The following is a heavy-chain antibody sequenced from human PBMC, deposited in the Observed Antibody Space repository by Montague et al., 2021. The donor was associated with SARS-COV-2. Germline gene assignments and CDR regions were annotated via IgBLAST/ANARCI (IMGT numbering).Heavy chain of an antibody. CDR3: ARHGGNVAFDI. CDR2: TDNSGST. CDR1: GGSIGAYY. J-gene: IGHJ3*02. D-gene: IGHD4-23*01. Sequence: SETLSLTCTVSGGSIGAYYWSWIWQSPGKGLEWTGYTDNSGSTNHNPSHESRVTMLVDTSKNQFSLWLNSVTAADTAVYYCARHGGNVAFDIWGRGTMVTVSS. V-gene: IGHV4-59*01.